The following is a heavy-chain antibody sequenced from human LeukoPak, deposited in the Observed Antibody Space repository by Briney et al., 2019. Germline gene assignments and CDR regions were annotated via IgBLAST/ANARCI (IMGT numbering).Heavy chain of an antibody. CDR2: ISSSSSYI. Sequence: GGSLRLSCAASGFTFSNYSMNWVRQAPGKGLEWVSSISSSSSYIYYADSVKGRFTISRDNAKNSLYLQMNSLRAEDTAVYYCAREGFVGNAFDIWGQGTMVTVSS. D-gene: IGHD3-16*01. CDR3: AREGFVGNAFDI. V-gene: IGHV3-21*01. J-gene: IGHJ3*02. CDR1: GFTFSNYS.